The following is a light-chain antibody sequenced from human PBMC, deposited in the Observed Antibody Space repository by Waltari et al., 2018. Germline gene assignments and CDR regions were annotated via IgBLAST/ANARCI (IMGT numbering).Light chain of an antibody. CDR1: QSLVHSDGNTY. V-gene: IGKV2-30*02. J-gene: IGKJ1*01. CDR2: KVS. Sequence: DVVMTQSPLSLPVTLGQPASISCRSSQSLVHSDGNTYLNWFQQRPGQSPRRLIYKVSNRDSGVPDRFSGSGSGTDFPLKLSRVEAEDVGVYYCMQGTHWPMTFGQGTKVEIK. CDR3: MQGTHWPMT.